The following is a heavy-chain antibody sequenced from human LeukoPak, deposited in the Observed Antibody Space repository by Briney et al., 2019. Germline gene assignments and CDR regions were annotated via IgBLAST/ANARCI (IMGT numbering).Heavy chain of an antibody. CDR3: ARNWLGLLPFDY. D-gene: IGHD6-19*01. Sequence: ASVKVSCKASGYAFTCYYMHWVRQAPGQGLEWMGWINPNSGGTNYAQKFQGRVTMTRDTSISTAYMELSRLRSDDTAVYYCARNWLGLLPFDYWGQGTLVTVSS. CDR2: INPNSGGT. J-gene: IGHJ4*02. CDR1: GYAFTCYY. V-gene: IGHV1-2*02.